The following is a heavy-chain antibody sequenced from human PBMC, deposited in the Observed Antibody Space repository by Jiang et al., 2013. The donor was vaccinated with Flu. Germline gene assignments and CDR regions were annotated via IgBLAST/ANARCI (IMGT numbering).Heavy chain of an antibody. D-gene: IGHD6-13*01. CDR2: ISNSGTT. Sequence: LLKPSETLSVTCTVSGDSIRKYHWSWVRQSPGKGLEWIGHISNSGTTDHNLSLKSRVSISMDTSKSQLSLKLTSVTAADTAVYYCARMGIAAFRGWFDPWGQGILVTVSS. J-gene: IGHJ5*02. V-gene: IGHV4-59*01. CDR3: ARMGIAAFRGWFDP. CDR1: GDSIRKYH.